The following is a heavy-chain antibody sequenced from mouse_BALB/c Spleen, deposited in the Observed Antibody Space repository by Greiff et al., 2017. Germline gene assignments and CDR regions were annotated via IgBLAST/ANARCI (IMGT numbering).Heavy chain of an antibody. D-gene: IGHD2-3*01. CDR2: ISSGGST. Sequence: EVHLVESGGGLVKPGGSLKLSCAASGFTFSSYAMSWVRQTPEKRLEWVASISSGGSTYYPDSVKGRFTISRDNARNILYLQMSSLRSEDTAMYYCARSMIPGDYWGQGTTLTVSS. V-gene: IGHV5-6-5*01. J-gene: IGHJ2*01. CDR3: ARSMIPGDY. CDR1: GFTFSSYA.